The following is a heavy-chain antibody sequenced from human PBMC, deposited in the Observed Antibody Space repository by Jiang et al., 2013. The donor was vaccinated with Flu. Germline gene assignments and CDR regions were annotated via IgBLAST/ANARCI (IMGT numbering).Heavy chain of an antibody. D-gene: IGHD1-26*01. CDR3: ARNGLWEEEWYFDL. Sequence: RLSCAASGFTFSDYYMSWIRQAPGKGLEWVSYISSSGSTIYYADSVKGRFTISRDNAKNSLYLQMNSLRAEDTAVYYCARNGLWEEEWYFDLWGRGTLVTVSS. CDR1: GFTFSDYY. CDR2: ISSSGSTI. J-gene: IGHJ2*01. V-gene: IGHV3-11*01.